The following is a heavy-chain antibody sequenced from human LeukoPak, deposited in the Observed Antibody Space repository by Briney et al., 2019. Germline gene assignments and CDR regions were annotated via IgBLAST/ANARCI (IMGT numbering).Heavy chain of an antibody. V-gene: IGHV3-11*04. CDR3: ARESPATSDAFDI. Sequence: GGSLRLSCAASGFTFSDYYMSWIRQAPGKGLEWVSYISSSGSTIYYADSVKGRFTISRDNAKNSLYLQMNSLRAEDTAMYYCARESPATSDAFDIWGQGTTVTISS. CDR2: ISSSGSTI. CDR1: GFTFSDYY. D-gene: IGHD2-2*01. J-gene: IGHJ3*02.